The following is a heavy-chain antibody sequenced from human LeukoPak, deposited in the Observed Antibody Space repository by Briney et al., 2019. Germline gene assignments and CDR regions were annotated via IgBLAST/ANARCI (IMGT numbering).Heavy chain of an antibody. CDR2: IIPIFGTA. Sequence: ASVKVSCKASGGTFSSYAISWVRQAPGQGLEWMGGIIPIFGTANYAQKFQGRVTITTDESTSTAYMELSSLRSEDTAVYNCAREEYSSSSGHYDYWGQGTLVTVSS. CDR3: AREEYSSSSGHYDY. D-gene: IGHD6-6*01. J-gene: IGHJ4*02. CDR1: GGTFSSYA. V-gene: IGHV1-69*05.